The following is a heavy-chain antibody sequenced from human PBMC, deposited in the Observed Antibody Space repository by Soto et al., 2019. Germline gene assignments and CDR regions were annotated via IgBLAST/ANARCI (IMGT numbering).Heavy chain of an antibody. CDR3: ARVPSP. CDR1: GGSISYYY. Sequence: SETLSLTCTVSGGSISYYYWSWIRQSPGKGLEWIGYIYYSGSTKYSPSLESRVTMSVDRSKNQFSLKLSSVTAADTAVYYCARVPSPWGQGTLVTVSS. CDR2: IYYSGST. V-gene: IGHV4-59*12. J-gene: IGHJ5*02.